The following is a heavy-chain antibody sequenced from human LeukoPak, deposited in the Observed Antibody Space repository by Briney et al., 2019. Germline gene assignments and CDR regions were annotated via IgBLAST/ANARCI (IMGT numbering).Heavy chain of an antibody. CDR2: IYYSGST. Sequence: SETLSLTCTVSGGSISSSSYYWGWIRQPPGKGLEWIGYIYYSGSTNYNPSLKSRVTISVDTSKNQFSLKLSSVTAADTAVYYCARGIVMGAIFDYWGQGTLVTVSS. D-gene: IGHD1-26*01. CDR3: ARGIVMGAIFDY. V-gene: IGHV4-61*05. J-gene: IGHJ4*02. CDR1: GGSISSSSYY.